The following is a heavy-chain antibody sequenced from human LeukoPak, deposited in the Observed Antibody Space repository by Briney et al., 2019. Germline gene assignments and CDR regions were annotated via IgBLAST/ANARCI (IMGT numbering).Heavy chain of an antibody. Sequence: GSLRLSCEASGFIFSDYYMSWMRQAPGKGLEWLSYIDGSSSRTNYADSVKGRFTISRDNVKNSLYLQMNSLRAEDTAVYFCARRGTDYCTPSSCHPNWFAPWGQGTQVTVSS. CDR2: IDGSSSRT. CDR3: ARRGTDYCTPSSCHPNWFAP. V-gene: IGHV3-11*03. J-gene: IGHJ5*02. CDR1: GFIFSDYY. D-gene: IGHD4-11*01.